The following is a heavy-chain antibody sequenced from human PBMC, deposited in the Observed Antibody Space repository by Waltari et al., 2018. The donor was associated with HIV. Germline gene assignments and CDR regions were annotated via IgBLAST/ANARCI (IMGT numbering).Heavy chain of an antibody. Sequence: EVQLVESGGGLVKPGGSLRLSCAASGFTFSNAWMSWGRQAPGKGLEWVGRIKSNTDGGATGYGAPVQGRFTISRDDFKNTLYLQMNSLKIEDAAVYYCTTEARITVFGVVKATEAFDIWGQGTMVTVSS. CDR3: TTEARITVFGVVKATEAFDI. CDR1: GFTFSNAW. D-gene: IGHD3-3*01. CDR2: IKSNTDGGAT. V-gene: IGHV3-15*01. J-gene: IGHJ3*02.